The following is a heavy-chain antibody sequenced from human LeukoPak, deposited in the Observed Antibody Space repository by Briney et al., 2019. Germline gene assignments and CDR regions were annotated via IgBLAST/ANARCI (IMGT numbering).Heavy chain of an antibody. CDR3: ARDNPYCSGGSCYGDV. CDR1: GGTFSSYA. D-gene: IGHD2-15*01. Sequence: GASVKVSCKASGGTFSSYAISWVRQAPGQGLEWMGGIIPIFGTANYAQKFQGRVTITADESTSTAYMELSSLRSEDTAVYYCARDNPYCSGGSCYGDVWGQGTTVTVSS. V-gene: IGHV1-69*13. J-gene: IGHJ6*02. CDR2: IIPIFGTA.